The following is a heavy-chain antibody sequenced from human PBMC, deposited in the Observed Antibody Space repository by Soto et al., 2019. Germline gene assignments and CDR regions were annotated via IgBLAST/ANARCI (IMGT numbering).Heavy chain of an antibody. CDR1: GGTFSRHA. Sequence: QVQLVQSGAEVRKPGSSVKVSCKASGGTFSRHAISWVRQAPGQGLEWMGGIIPIFGTANHAQKFQGRVKFIADESTSTVYMELSRLRSEDTTMYYCARGWGYDSNDYYYAYWGQGTLVIVSS. J-gene: IGHJ4*02. CDR2: IIPIFGTA. CDR3: ARGWGYDSNDYYYAY. D-gene: IGHD3-22*01. V-gene: IGHV1-69*01.